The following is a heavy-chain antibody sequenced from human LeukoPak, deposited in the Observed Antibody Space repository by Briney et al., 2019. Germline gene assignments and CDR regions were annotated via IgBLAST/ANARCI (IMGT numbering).Heavy chain of an antibody. CDR1: GGSITSYY. Sequence: SETLSLTCTVSGGSITSYYWSWIRQPPGKGLEWIGYIYYSGSTYYSPSLKSRVTISIDTSKSQFSLRLISVTAADAAVYYCARDSLYSYGLDAFDIWGQGTMVTVSS. CDR2: IYYSGST. CDR3: ARDSLYSYGLDAFDI. D-gene: IGHD5-18*01. V-gene: IGHV4-59*01. J-gene: IGHJ3*02.